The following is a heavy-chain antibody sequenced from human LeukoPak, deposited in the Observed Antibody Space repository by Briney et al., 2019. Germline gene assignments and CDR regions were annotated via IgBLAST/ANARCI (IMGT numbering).Heavy chain of an antibody. D-gene: IGHD6-19*01. J-gene: IGHJ4*02. CDR2: ISGSGGDT. CDR3: AKTTAGYSSGRFPGWPVDY. Sequence: PGGSLRLSCAASGFTFRSYAIYWVRQAPGKGLEWVSGISGSGGDTYFADSVKGRFTISRDHSQNTVFLQMDSLGADDTAVYYCAKTTAGYSSGRFPGWPVDYWGQGTLVTVSS. V-gene: IGHV3-23*01. CDR1: GFTFRSYA.